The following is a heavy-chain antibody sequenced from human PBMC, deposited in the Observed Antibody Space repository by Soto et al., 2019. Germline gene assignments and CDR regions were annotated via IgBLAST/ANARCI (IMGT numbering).Heavy chain of an antibody. D-gene: IGHD4-17*01. J-gene: IGHJ3*02. V-gene: IGHV3-23*01. CDR1: GFTFSSYA. Sequence: GGSLRLSCAASGFTFSSYAMSWVRQAPGKGLEWVSAISGSGGSTYYADSVKGRFTISRDNSKNTLYLQMNSLRAEDTAVYYCAMATLSVTTLRAFDIWGQGTMVTVSS. CDR2: ISGSGGST. CDR3: AMATLSVTTLRAFDI.